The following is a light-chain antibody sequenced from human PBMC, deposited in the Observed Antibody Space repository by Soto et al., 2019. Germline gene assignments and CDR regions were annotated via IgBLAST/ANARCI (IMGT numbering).Light chain of an antibody. Sequence: EVVMTQSPATVSVSPGEGVTLSCRASQTISSDLAWYQQKPGQAPRLLIYGASTRATGVPARFSGGGSGTEFTLTISSLQSEDFAFYYCQQNNKWPPVTFGGGTKVDIK. CDR1: QTISSD. V-gene: IGKV3-15*01. CDR2: GAS. J-gene: IGKJ4*01. CDR3: QQNNKWPPVT.